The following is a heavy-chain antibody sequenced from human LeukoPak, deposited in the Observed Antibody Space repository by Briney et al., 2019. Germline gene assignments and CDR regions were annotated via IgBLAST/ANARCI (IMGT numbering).Heavy chain of an antibody. CDR2: IVVGSGNT. J-gene: IGHJ6*04. CDR1: GGTFSSYA. D-gene: IGHD3-10*01. CDR3: AAGTMVRGVESMDV. V-gene: IGHV1-58*02. Sequence: GASVKVSCKASGGTFSSYAISWVRQARGQRLEWIGWIVVGSGNTNYAQKFQERVTITRDMSTSTAYMELSSLRSEDTAVYYCAAGTMVRGVESMDVWGKGTTVTVSS.